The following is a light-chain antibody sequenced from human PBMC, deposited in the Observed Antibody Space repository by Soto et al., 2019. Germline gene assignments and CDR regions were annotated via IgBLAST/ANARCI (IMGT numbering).Light chain of an antibody. V-gene: IGKV3-11*02. J-gene: IGKJ2*01. CDR2: DAS. Sequence: VLTQSPGTLSLSPGERGTLSCRASQSISSIFLAWYQQKPGQAPRLLIHDASNRATGVPARFSGSGSGRDFTLTITSLEPEDFAVYYCQQRSTWLYTFGQGTKLEV. CDR3: QQRSTWLYT. CDR1: QSISSIF.